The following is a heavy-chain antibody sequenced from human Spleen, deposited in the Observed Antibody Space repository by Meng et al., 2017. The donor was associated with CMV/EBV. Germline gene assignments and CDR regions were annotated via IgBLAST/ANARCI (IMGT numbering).Heavy chain of an antibody. CDR2: ISSSGSTI. J-gene: IGHJ4*02. V-gene: IGHV3-48*03. Sequence: GGSLRLSCAASGFTFSSYEMNWVRQAPGKGLEWASYISSSGSTIYYADSVKGRFTISRDNAKNSLYLQMNSLRAEDTAVYYCARVAMTSRSVDYWGQGTLVTVSS. D-gene: IGHD3-10*01. CDR1: GFTFSSYE. CDR3: ARVAMTSRSVDY.